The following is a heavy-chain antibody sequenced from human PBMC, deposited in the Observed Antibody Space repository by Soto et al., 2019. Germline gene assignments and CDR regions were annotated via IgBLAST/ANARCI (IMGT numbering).Heavy chain of an antibody. CDR3: AREVRGLGAFDM. D-gene: IGHD3-10*01. CDR2: IYHSGST. CDR1: GDSISNYY. J-gene: IGHJ3*02. V-gene: IGHV4-59*12. Sequence: SETLSLTCTVSGDSISNYYWSWIRQTPGKGLEWIGYIYHSGSTNYKPSLKSRVTISADTSKNQFSLRLTSVTGADTAVYYCAREVRGLGAFDMWGQGTMVTVSS.